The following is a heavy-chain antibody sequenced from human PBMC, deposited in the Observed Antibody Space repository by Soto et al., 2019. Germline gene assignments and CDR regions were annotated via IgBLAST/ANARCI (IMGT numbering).Heavy chain of an antibody. CDR3: AKDGKWDYYYYYMDV. CDR2: ISGSGGST. V-gene: IGHV3-23*01. D-gene: IGHD2-8*01. J-gene: IGHJ6*03. Sequence: GGSLRLSCGASGLTFSSYAMSWVRQAPGKGLEWVSAISGSGGSTYYADSVKGRFTISRDNSKNTLYLQMNSLRAEDTAVYYCAKDGKWDYYYYYMDVWGKGTTVTVSS. CDR1: GLTFSSYA.